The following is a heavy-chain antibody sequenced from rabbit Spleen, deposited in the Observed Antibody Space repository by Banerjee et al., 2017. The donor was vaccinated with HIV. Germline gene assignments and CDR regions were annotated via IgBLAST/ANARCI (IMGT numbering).Heavy chain of an antibody. D-gene: IGHD7-1*01. Sequence: QSLEESGGGLVQPEGSLTLTCTASGFSFNNNYYMCWVRQAPGKGLEWIACIYGGDGSSTAYASWAKGRFTVSKTSSTTVTLQMTSLTAADTATYFCARFYAGYGDFGFAAMWGQGTLVTVS. V-gene: IGHV1S40*01. CDR2: IYGGDGSST. CDR3: ARFYAGYGDFGFAAM. CDR1: GFSFNNNYY. J-gene: IGHJ3*01.